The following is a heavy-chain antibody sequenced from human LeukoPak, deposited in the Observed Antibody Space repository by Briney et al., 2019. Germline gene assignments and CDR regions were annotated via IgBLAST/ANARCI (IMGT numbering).Heavy chain of an antibody. V-gene: IGHV4-39*07. CDR3: ARDDAGELYDYVPYGLDV. J-gene: IGHJ6*02. Sequence: PSETLSLTCTVSGGSISSSSYYWGWIRQPPGKGLEWIGSIYYSGSTSYNPSLKSRITISIDTSKKQFSLKLTSVTAADTAVYFCARDDAGELYDYVPYGLDVRGQGTTVTVSS. D-gene: IGHD3-16*01. CDR2: IYYSGST. CDR1: GGSISSSSYY.